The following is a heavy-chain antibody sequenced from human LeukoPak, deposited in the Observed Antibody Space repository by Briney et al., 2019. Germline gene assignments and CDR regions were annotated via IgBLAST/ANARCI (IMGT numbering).Heavy chain of an antibody. V-gene: IGHV4-4*07. J-gene: IGHJ5*02. CDR3: ARSDCYGGNCYTFRFDR. Sequence: SETLSLTCTVSGVSISESYWSWIRQPAGKGLEWIGHLYPGVTTSYNASLRSRVAMSVDTSRNEISLTLTSVTGADTAVYYCARSDCYGGNCYTFRFDRWGQGTEVVVSS. CDR2: LYPGVTT. D-gene: IGHD2-15*01. CDR1: GVSISESY.